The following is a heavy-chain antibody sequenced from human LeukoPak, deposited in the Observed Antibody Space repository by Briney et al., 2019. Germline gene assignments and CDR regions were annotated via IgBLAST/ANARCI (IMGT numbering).Heavy chain of an antibody. J-gene: IGHJ3*02. Sequence: SETLSLTCTVSGGSISSSSYYWGWIRQPPGKGLEWIGSIYYSGSTNYNPSLKSRVTISVDMSKNQFSLNLSSVTAADTAVYYCASTRRYLTAFDIWGQGTMVTVSS. CDR1: GGSISSSSYY. CDR2: IYYSGST. CDR3: ASTRRYLTAFDI. D-gene: IGHD3-9*01. V-gene: IGHV4-39*07.